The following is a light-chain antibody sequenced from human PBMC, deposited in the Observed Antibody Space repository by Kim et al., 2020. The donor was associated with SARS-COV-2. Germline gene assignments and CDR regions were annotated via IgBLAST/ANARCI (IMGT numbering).Light chain of an antibody. V-gene: IGKV3-11*01. Sequence: SLSPGDSATLSCRASHSISSYFAWYQQKPGLAPLLLIYDASNRATGVPARFSGSGSGTDFTLTISSLEPEDFAVYFCQQRSDRDTFGPGTKVDIK. CDR3: QQRSDRDT. CDR2: DAS. CDR1: HSISSY. J-gene: IGKJ3*01.